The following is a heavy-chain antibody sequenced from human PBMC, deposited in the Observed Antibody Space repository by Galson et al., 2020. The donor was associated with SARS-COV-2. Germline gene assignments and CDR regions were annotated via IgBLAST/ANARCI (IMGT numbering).Heavy chain of an antibody. D-gene: IGHD3-22*01. J-gene: IGHJ4*02. CDR2: IYYSGST. CDR3: ARHPRKTTMIVKFDY. Sequence: SETLSLTCTVSGGSISSSSYYWGWIRQPPGKGLEWIGSIYYSGSTYYNPSLKSRVTISVDTSKNQFSLKLSSVTAADTAVYYCARHPRKTTMIVKFDYWGQGTLVTVSS. CDR1: GGSISSSSYY. V-gene: IGHV4-39*01.